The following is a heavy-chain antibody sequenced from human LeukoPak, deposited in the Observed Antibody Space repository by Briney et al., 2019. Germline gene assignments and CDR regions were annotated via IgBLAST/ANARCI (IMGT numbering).Heavy chain of an antibody. V-gene: IGHV4-39*02. J-gene: IGHJ4*02. CDR3: ARDQRSLQFDY. CDR1: GDSISTSSYY. CDR2: IYYSGST. D-gene: IGHD5-24*01. Sequence: SETLSLTCSVSGDSISTSSYYWGWIRQPPGKGLEWIGTIYYSGSTYYNPSLTSRVTISVDTSKNQFSLQLNSVTPEDTAVYYCARDQRSLQFDYWGQGTLVTVSS.